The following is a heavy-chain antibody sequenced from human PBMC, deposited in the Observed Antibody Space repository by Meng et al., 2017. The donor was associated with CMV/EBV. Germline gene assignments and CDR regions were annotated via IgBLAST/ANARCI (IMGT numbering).Heavy chain of an antibody. CDR2: INHSGST. CDR1: GGSFSGYY. J-gene: IGHJ4*02. V-gene: IGHV4-34*01. Sequence: SETLSLTCAVYGGSFSGYYWSWIRQPPGKGLEWIGEINHSGSTNYNPSLKSRVTISVDTSKNQFSLKLSSVTAADTAVYYCARGHPVYDYLWGSYPTPLGYFDYWGQGTLVTVSS. D-gene: IGHD3-16*02. CDR3: ARGHPVYDYLWGSYPTPLGYFDY.